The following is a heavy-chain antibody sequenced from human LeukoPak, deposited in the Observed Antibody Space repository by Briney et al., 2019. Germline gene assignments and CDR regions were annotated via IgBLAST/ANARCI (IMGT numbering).Heavy chain of an antibody. D-gene: IGHD4-17*01. V-gene: IGHV4-59*08. CDR1: GGSISSYY. Sequence: SETLSLTCTVSGGSISSYYWSWIRQPPGKGLEWIGYIYYSGSTNYNPSLKSRVTISVDTSKNQFSLKLSSVTAADTAVYYCARLYGDYYLIDYWGQGTLVTVSS. J-gene: IGHJ4*02. CDR2: IYYSGST. CDR3: ARLYGDYYLIDY.